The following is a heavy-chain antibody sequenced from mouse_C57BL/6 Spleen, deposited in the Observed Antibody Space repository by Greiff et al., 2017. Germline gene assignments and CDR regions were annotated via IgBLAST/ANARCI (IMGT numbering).Heavy chain of an antibody. V-gene: IGHV1-59*01. Sequence: QVQLQQPGAELVRPGTSVKLSCKASGYTFTSYWMHWVKQRPGQGLEWIGVIDPSDSYTNYNQKFKGKATLTVDTSSSTAYMQLSSLTSEDSAVYYCARQGLRRDWYFDVWGTGTTVTVSS. J-gene: IGHJ1*03. CDR1: GYTFTSYW. D-gene: IGHD2-4*01. CDR2: IDPSDSYT. CDR3: ARQGLRRDWYFDV.